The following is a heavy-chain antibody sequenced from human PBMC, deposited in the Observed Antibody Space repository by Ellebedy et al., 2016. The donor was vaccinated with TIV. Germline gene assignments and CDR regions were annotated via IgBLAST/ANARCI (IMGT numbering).Heavy chain of an antibody. J-gene: IGHJ4*02. CDR1: GGSFSGYY. CDR2: INHSGST. CDR3: ARHGGYSFDY. Sequence: LETLSLTXAVYGGSFSGYYWSWIRQPPGKGLEWIGEINHSGSTNYNPSLKSRVTISVDTSKNQFSLKLSSVTAADTAVYYCARHGGYSFDYWGPGTLVTVSS. V-gene: IGHV4-34*01. D-gene: IGHD2-15*01.